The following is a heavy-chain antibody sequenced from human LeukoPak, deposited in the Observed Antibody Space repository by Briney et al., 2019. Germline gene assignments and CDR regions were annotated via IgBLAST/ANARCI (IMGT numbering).Heavy chain of an antibody. V-gene: IGHV3-66*02. Sequence: GGSLRLSCTASGLFVSDSYMTWVRQAPGKGLEWVSIIYAGGSTYYTDSVKGRFMISRDNSNNTVYLQMNSLKIEDTAVYYCAKLWGWRTHIDSWGQGTVVTVSS. CDR3: AKLWGWRTHIDS. CDR2: IYAGGST. J-gene: IGHJ4*02. CDR1: GLFVSDSY. D-gene: IGHD3-3*01.